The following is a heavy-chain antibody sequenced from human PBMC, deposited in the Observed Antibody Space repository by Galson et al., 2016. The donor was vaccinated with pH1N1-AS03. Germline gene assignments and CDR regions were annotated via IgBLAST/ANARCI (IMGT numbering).Heavy chain of an antibody. CDR2: VGGVDGSL. J-gene: IGHJ5*02. V-gene: IGHV3-23*01. D-gene: IGHD3-3*01. CDR3: ARGSGSPHWFDP. CDR1: GFTFSIYA. Sequence: LRLSCAASGFTFSIYAMHWVRQAPGQGLEWVSGVGGVDGSLWYAESVKGRFTVSRDNSKGTLDLQMNSLRADDTAVYYCARGSGSPHWFDPWGQGTLVTVSS.